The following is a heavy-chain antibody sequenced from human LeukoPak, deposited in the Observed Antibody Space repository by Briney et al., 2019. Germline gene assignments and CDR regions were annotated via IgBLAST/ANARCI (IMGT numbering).Heavy chain of an antibody. CDR3: AKDVANIVATSTFDS. CDR2: ISGSGGST. D-gene: IGHD5-12*01. V-gene: IGHV3-23*01. Sequence: GGTLRLSCAASGFTLSSYGVSWVRHAPGKGLEGVSAISGSGGSTYYADSVKGRFTISRDNSKNTLYLQMNSLRAEDTAVYYCAKDVANIVATSTFDSGGQGTLVTVS. J-gene: IGHJ4*02. CDR1: GFTLSSYG.